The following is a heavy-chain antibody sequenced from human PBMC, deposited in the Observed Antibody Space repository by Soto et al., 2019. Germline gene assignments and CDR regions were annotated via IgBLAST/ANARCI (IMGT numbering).Heavy chain of an antibody. D-gene: IGHD1-26*01. CDR1: GYNFELYS. V-gene: IGHV1-69*14. Sequence: VQLTQSEAQLKQPGSSMKVSCQTSGYNFELYSLNWVSQVPGLRPEWLGGVLPLYNKAIYPPQFQGRVTINADSSTKTVSLKMTSLRSDDSGIYFCARDQGGSLLSAWFDIWGPGTPVTVS. CDR3: ARDQGGSLLSAWFDI. J-gene: IGHJ5*02. CDR2: VLPLYNKA.